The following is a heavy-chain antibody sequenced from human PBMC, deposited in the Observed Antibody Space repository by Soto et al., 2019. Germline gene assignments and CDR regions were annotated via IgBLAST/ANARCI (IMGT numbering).Heavy chain of an antibody. CDR3: AIRCSSITCANLYP. J-gene: IGHJ5*02. Sequence: EVQLLESGGGLVQPGGSLRLSCAASGFTFSSYVMTWVRQAPGKGLEWVSGISGGGGSTYYADSVKGRFTISRDNSKNTLYLQMHSLRADDTAVYYCAIRCSSITCANLYPWGQGTLVTVSS. CDR1: GFTFSSYV. CDR2: ISGGGGST. D-gene: IGHD2-2*01. V-gene: IGHV3-23*01.